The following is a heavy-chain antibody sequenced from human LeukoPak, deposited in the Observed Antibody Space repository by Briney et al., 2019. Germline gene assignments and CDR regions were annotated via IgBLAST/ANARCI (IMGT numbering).Heavy chain of an antibody. CDR2: IYYSGST. J-gene: IGHJ4*02. V-gene: IGHV4-31*03. CDR1: GGSISSGGYY. Sequence: SETLSLTCTVSGGSISSGGYYWSWIRQHPGKGLEWIGYIYYSGSTYYNPSLKSRVTISVDTSKNQFSLKLSSVTAADTAVYYCARGFHYYGSGSYHFDYWGQGTLVTVSS. CDR3: ARGFHYYGSGSYHFDY. D-gene: IGHD3-10*01.